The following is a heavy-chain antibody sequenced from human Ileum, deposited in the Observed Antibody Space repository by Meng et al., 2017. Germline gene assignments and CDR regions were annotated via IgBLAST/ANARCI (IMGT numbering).Heavy chain of an antibody. CDR3: ARGGPWFDP. Sequence: VLIQQWGAGLLKPSEALSLTCAVYGGSFSGYYWSWIRQPPGKGLEWIGEINHSGSTNYNPSLKSRVTISVDTSKNQFSLKLSSVTAADTAVYYCARGGPWFDPWGQGTLVTVSS. J-gene: IGHJ5*02. V-gene: IGHV4-34*01. CDR2: INHSGST. CDR1: GGSFSGYY.